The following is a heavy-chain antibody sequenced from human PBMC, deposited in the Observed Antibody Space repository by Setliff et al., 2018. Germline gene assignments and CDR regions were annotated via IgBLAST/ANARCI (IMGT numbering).Heavy chain of an antibody. Sequence: ASVKVSCKASGYTFTGYYMYWVRQAPGQGLEWMGRINPSSGATIYAQKLQGRVTMTTDTSTSTAYMELRSLRSDDTAVYYCARVGSSSWLHPDVYYYYGMDVWGQGTTVTVSS. J-gene: IGHJ6*02. CDR2: INPSSGAT. CDR1: GYTFTGYY. CDR3: ARVGSSSWLHPDVYYYYGMDV. V-gene: IGHV1-2*06. D-gene: IGHD6-13*01.